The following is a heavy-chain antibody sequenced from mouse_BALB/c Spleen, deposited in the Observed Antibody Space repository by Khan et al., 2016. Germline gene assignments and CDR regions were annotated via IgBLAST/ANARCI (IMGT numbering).Heavy chain of an antibody. CDR3: AREGLQRGLAY. CDR2: ISDGGSYT. V-gene: IGHV5-4*02. CDR1: GFTFSDYY. J-gene: IGHJ3*01. Sequence: EVELVESGGGLVKPGGSLKLSCAASGFTFSDYYMYWVRQTPEKRLEWVATISDGGSYTYYPDSVKGRFTISSDNAKNNLYLQMSSLKSEDTAMYCCAREGLQRGLAYWGQGTLVTVSA. D-gene: IGHD1-1*01.